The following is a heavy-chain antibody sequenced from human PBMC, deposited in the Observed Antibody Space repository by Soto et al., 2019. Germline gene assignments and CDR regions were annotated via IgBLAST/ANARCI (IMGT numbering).Heavy chain of an antibody. Sequence: ASVKVSCKASGYTFTSYGISWVRQAPGQGLEWMGWISAYNGNTNYAQKLQGRVTMTTDTSTSTAYMVLRSLRSDGTAVYYCARAQDYDILTGSDYYYGMDVWGQGTTVTVSS. CDR1: GYTFTSYG. CDR2: ISAYNGNT. V-gene: IGHV1-18*04. CDR3: ARAQDYDILTGSDYYYGMDV. D-gene: IGHD3-9*01. J-gene: IGHJ6*02.